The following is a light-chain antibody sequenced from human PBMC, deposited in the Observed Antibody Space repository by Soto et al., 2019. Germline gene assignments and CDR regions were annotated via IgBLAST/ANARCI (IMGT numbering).Light chain of an antibody. Sequence: QSARTQPASESGSPGQSITISCTGTSSDVGGYNYVSWYQQHPGKAPKLMIYDVSNRPSGVSNRFSGSKSGNTASLTISGLQAEDEAHYYCSSYTSSSTYVVFGGGTKLTFL. CDR1: SSDVGGYNY. CDR3: SSYTSSSTYVV. J-gene: IGLJ2*01. V-gene: IGLV2-14*01. CDR2: DVS.